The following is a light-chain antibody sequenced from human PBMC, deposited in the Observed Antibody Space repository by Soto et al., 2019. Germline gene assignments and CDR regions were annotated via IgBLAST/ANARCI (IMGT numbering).Light chain of an antibody. CDR1: QTISSW. Sequence: DIQMTQSPSTLSGSVGDRVTITCRASQTISSWLAWYQQKPGKVPKLLIFKASSLQSGVPSRFSGSGSGTDFTLTISSLQPEDVATYYGQRTYNALTFGQGTRLEIK. V-gene: IGKV1-5*03. CDR2: KAS. CDR3: QRTYNALT. J-gene: IGKJ5*01.